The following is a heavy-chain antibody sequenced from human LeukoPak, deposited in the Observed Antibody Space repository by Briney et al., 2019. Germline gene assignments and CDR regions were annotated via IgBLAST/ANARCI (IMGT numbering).Heavy chain of an antibody. CDR2: INTYTYDT. D-gene: IGHD5-12*01. Sequence: ASVKVSCKASGYNFNNYGITWVRQAPGQGLEWMGWINTYTYDTSYAQKFQGRVTMTTDTSMRTAYMELRSLTFDDTAVYYCARKGGSGYDFRADFWGQGTLVTVSS. CDR3: ARKGGSGYDFRADF. CDR1: GYNFNNYG. V-gene: IGHV1-18*01. J-gene: IGHJ4*02.